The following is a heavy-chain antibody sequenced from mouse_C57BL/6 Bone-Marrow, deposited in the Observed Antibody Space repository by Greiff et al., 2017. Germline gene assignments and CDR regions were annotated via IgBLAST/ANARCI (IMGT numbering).Heavy chain of an antibody. J-gene: IGHJ3*01. CDR3: ARHDYAWFAY. Sequence: QVHVKQPGAELVRPGTSVKLSCKASGYTFTSYWMHWVKQRPGQGLEWIGVIDPSDSYTNYNQKFKGKATLTVETSSSTAYMQLSSLTSEDSAVYYCARHDYAWFAYWGQGTLVTVSA. V-gene: IGHV1-59*01. D-gene: IGHD2-4*01. CDR2: IDPSDSYT. CDR1: GYTFTSYW.